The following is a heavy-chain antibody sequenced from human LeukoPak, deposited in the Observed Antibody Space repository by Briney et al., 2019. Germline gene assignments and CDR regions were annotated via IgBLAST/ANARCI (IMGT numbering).Heavy chain of an antibody. J-gene: IGHJ5*02. CDR1: GFTFSHYW. D-gene: IGHD4-23*01. V-gene: IGHV3-7*03. CDR2: IKQDGSEK. CDR3: ASPPARGNDP. Sequence: GGSLRLSCAASGFTFSHYWMTWVRQAPGKGLEWVANIKQDGSEKYYVDSVKGRFTISRDNAKNSLYLQMNSLRAEDTAVYYCASPPARGNDPWGQGTLVTVSS.